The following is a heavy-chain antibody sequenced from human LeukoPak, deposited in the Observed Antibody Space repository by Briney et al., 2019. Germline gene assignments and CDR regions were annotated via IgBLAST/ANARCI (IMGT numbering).Heavy chain of an antibody. CDR3: TSSSSWGPYYYYYYGMDV. D-gene: IGHD6-13*01. V-gene: IGHV3-49*03. Sequence: GGSLRLSCTASGFTFGDYAMSWFRQAPGKGLEWVGFIRSKAYGGTTEYAASVKGRFTISRDDSKSIAYLQMNSLKTEDTAVYYCTSSSSWGPYYYYYYGMDVWGQGTTVTVSS. CDR2: IRSKAYGGTT. J-gene: IGHJ6*02. CDR1: GFTFGDYA.